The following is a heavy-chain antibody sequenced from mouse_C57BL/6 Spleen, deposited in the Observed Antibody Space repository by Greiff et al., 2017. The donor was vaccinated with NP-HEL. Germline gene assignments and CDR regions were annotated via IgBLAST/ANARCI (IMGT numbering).Heavy chain of an antibody. CDR3: ARGIIDGLYAMDY. V-gene: IGHV1-69*01. CDR1: GYTFTSYW. Sequence: QVQLQQPGAELVMPGASVTLSCKASGYTFTSYWMHWVKQRPGQGLEWIGEIDPSDSYTNYNQKFKGKSTLTVDKSSSTAYMQLSSLTSEDSAVYYCARGIIDGLYAMDYWGQGTSVTVSS. D-gene: IGHD1-2*01. J-gene: IGHJ4*01. CDR2: IDPSDSYT.